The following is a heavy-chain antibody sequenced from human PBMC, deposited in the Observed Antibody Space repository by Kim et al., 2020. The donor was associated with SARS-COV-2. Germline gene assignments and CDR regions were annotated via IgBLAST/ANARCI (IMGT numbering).Heavy chain of an antibody. CDR1: GFTFSKYW. V-gene: IGHV3-74*01. CDR2: INPDGTNT. J-gene: IGHJ4*02. D-gene: IGHD6-19*01. Sequence: GGSLRLSCVASGFTFSKYWMYWVRQVPGKGLVWIARINPDGTNTRYADAVEGRFIVSRDDVKSTLYLHLNSLGVEDTAIYFCATWGQSTTGWYYYWGQGTLVPASS. CDR3: ATWGQSTTGWYYY.